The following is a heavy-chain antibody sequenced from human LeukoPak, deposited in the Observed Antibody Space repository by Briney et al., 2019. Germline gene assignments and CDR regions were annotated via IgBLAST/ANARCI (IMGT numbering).Heavy chain of an antibody. CDR2: ASYDGSNK. Sequence: GGSLRLSCAASGFPFSSYGMHWVRQAPGKGLEWVAVASYDGSNKYYADSVKGRFTISRDNSKNTLYLQMDSLRAEDTAVYYCAKDLSGLRSCPIRRCYYAMDVWGQGTTVTVSS. J-gene: IGHJ6*02. CDR3: AKDLSGLRSCPIRRCYYAMDV. CDR1: GFPFSSYG. V-gene: IGHV3-30*18. D-gene: IGHD2-15*01.